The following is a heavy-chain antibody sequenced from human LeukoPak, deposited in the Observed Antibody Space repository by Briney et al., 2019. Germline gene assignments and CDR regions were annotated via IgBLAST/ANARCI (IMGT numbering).Heavy chain of an antibody. CDR1: GYTFSSYG. CDR2: ISGYNDNT. J-gene: IGHJ4*02. V-gene: IGHV1-18*01. D-gene: IGHD3-3*01. Sequence: ASVKVSCKASGYTFSSYGISWVRQDPAQGLEWMGWISGYNDNTKYAQKFQGRVSMTTDSSTSTVYMELRSLRSDDTAVYYCAREAYDGSWSGYYPFDYWGQGTVVTVSS. CDR3: AREAYDGSWSGYYPFDY.